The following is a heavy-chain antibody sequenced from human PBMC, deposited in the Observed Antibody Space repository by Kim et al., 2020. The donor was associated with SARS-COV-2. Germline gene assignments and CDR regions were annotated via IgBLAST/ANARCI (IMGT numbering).Heavy chain of an antibody. CDR1: GGSISSSSYY. Sequence: SETLSLTCTVSGGSISSSSYYWGWIRQPPGKGLEWIGSIYYSGSTYYNPSLKSRVTISVDTSKNQFSLKLSTVTAADTAVFYCASHIAVAGSLVTAFDIWGEGKVVSVSS. D-gene: IGHD6-19*01. CDR2: IYYSGST. J-gene: IGHJ3*02. CDR3: ASHIAVAGSLVTAFDI. V-gene: IGHV4-39*01.